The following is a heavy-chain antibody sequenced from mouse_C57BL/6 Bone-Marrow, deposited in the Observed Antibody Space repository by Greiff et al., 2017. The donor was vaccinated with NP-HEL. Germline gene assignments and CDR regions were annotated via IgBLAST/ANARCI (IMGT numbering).Heavy chain of an antibody. V-gene: IGHV1-72*01. CDR1: GYTFTSYW. CDR2: IDPTSGGT. D-gene: IGHD1-1*01. Sequence: QVQLQQPGAELVKPGASVKLSCKASGYTFTSYWMHWVKQRPGRGLEWIGRIDPTSGGTKYNEKFKSKATLTVDKPASTAYMQLSSLTSEDSAVYYCAREADYYGSSPAGFAYWGQGTLVTVSA. CDR3: AREADYYGSSPAGFAY. J-gene: IGHJ3*01.